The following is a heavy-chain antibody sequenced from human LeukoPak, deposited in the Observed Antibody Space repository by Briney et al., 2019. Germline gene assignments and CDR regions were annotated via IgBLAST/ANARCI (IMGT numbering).Heavy chain of an antibody. J-gene: IGHJ4*02. CDR2: ISSSSTYI. V-gene: IGHV3-21*01. D-gene: IGHD4-17*01. CDR3: ARPTYGDYEPFFDY. Sequence: GRSLRLSCAASGFTFDDYAMHWVRQAPGKGLEWVSSISSSSTYIYYADSVKGRFTISRDNAKNSLYLQMNSLRAEDTAVYYCARPTYGDYEPFFDYWGQGTLVTVSS. CDR1: GFTFDDYA.